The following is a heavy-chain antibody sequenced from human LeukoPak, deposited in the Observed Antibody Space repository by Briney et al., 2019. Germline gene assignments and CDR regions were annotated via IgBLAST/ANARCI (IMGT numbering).Heavy chain of an antibody. CDR2: ISPYNGNT. CDR1: GYTFTNYG. D-gene: IGHD2-2*02. V-gene: IGHV1-18*01. Sequence: GASVKVSCKASGYTFTNYGISWVRQAPGQGPEWMGWISPYNGNTNYAQKLQGRVTMTTDTSTYTAYMELRSLRSDDTAVYYCARVECSSTSCYNVWFDPWGQGTLVSVS. J-gene: IGHJ5*02. CDR3: ARVECSSTSCYNVWFDP.